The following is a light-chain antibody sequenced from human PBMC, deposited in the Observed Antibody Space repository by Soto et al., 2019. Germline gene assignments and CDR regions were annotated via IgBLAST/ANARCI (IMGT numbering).Light chain of an antibody. CDR2: DAS. J-gene: IGKJ4*01. CDR1: QGLSSV. Sequence: AIQLTQSPSSLSASVGDRVTISCRASQGLSSVLVWYQQKPGKPPKLLIYDASTLENEVPARFSGSGSGTDFTLTISRLQPEDVGIYYCQQFIDYPLTFGGGTTVDI. V-gene: IGKV1D-13*01. CDR3: QQFIDYPLT.